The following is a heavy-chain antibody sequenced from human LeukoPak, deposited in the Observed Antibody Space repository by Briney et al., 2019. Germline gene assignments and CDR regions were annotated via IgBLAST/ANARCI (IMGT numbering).Heavy chain of an antibody. J-gene: IGHJ4*02. CDR3: ARSFITMIVVVDY. CDR1: GGSISSSSYY. CDR2: IYYSGST. D-gene: IGHD3-22*01. V-gene: IGHV4-39*01. Sequence: SETLSLTCTVSGGSISSSSYYWGWIRQPPGKGLEWIGSIYYSGSTHYNPSLKSRVTISVDTSKNQFSLKLSSVTAADTAVYYCARSFITMIVVVDYWGQGTLVTVSS.